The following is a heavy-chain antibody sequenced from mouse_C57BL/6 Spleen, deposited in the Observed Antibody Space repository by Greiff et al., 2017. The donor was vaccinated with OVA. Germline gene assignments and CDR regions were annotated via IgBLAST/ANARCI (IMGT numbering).Heavy chain of an antibody. CDR1: GFNIKDYS. V-gene: IGHV14-2*01. CDR3: ARNWLDY. D-gene: IGHD4-1*01. Sequence: VQLLESGEELVKPGASVKFSCTASGFNIKDYSMPWVKQRTEQGLEWIARIDTEDDETKYAPKFQGKATISADTPSNTAYLQLSSLTSEDTSVYYCARNWLDYWGQGTTLTVSS. J-gene: IGHJ2*01. CDR2: IDTEDDET.